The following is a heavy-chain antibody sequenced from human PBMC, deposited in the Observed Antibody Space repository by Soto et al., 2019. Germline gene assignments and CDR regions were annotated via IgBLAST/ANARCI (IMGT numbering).Heavy chain of an antibody. CDR1: GGSISSGGYS. D-gene: IGHD3-22*01. V-gene: IGHV4-30-2*01. CDR3: ARGGSSGYFDY. J-gene: IGHJ4*02. Sequence: SETLSLTCAVSGGSISSGGYSWSWIRQPPGKGLEWIGYIYHSGSTYYNPSLKSRVTISVDRSKNQFSLKLSSVTAADTAVYYCARGGSSGYFDYWGQGTLVTVSS. CDR2: IYHSGST.